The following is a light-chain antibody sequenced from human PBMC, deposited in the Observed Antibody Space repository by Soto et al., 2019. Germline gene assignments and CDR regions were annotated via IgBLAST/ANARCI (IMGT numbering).Light chain of an antibody. CDR1: SSNIGKNY. Sequence: QSVLTQPPSVSAAPGQQVTISCSGSSSNIGKNYVSWYQQIPGTAPKLLIYDNSQRPSGIPDRFSGSKSGTSATLGITGLQTGDEADYYCGTWHDSLYSGILGGGIKLTVL. J-gene: IGLJ2*01. CDR2: DNS. V-gene: IGLV1-51*01. CDR3: GTWHDSLYSGI.